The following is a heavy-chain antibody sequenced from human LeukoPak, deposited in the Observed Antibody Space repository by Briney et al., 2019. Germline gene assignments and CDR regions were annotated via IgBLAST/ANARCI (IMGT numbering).Heavy chain of an antibody. CDR1: GFSFSDAW. Sequence: KTGGSLRLSCGASGFSFSDAWMDWVRQAPGKGLEWVGRVKSETNGGTTDYAAPVKGKFTILRDDSKTTLYLQMDSLKTEDTAIYYCTTTPLGYCTGSGCYSYFDYWGQGTLVTVSS. CDR2: VKSETNGGTT. CDR3: TTTPLGYCTGSGCYSYFDY. V-gene: IGHV3-15*01. J-gene: IGHJ4*02. D-gene: IGHD2-8*02.